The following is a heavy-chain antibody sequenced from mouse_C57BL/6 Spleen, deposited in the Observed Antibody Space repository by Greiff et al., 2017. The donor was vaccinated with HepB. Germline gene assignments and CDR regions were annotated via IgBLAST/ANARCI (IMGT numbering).Heavy chain of an antibody. V-gene: IGHV14-4*01. Sequence: VQLQQSGAELVRPGASVKLSCTASGFNIKDDYMHWVKQRPEQGLEWIGWIDPENGDTEYASKFQGKATITADTSSNTAYLQLSSLTSEDTAVYYCTTYYYGREVWGTGTTVTVSS. CDR3: TTYYYGREV. CDR2: IDPENGDT. D-gene: IGHD1-1*01. J-gene: IGHJ1*03. CDR1: GFNIKDDY.